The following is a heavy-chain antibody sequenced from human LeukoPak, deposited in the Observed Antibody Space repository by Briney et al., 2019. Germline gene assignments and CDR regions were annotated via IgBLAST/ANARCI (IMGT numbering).Heavy chain of an antibody. V-gene: IGHV4-30-4*01. CDR2: IYYSGST. CDR3: ARVVGGYYYYYYGMDV. Sequence: SQTLSLTCTVSGGSISSGDYYWSWIRQPPGKGLEWIGYIYYSGSTYYNPSLKSRVTISVDTSKNQFSLKLSSVTAADTAVYYCARVVGGYYYYYYGMDVWGQGTTVTVSS. D-gene: IGHD2-15*01. CDR1: GGSISSGDYY. J-gene: IGHJ6*02.